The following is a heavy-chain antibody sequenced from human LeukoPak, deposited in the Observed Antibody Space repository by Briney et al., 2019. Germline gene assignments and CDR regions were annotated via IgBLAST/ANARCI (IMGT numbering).Heavy chain of an antibody. V-gene: IGHV1-2*02. Sequence: ASVKVSCKASGYTFTGYYMHWVRQAPGQGLEWMGWINPNSGGTNYAQKFQGRVTMTRDTSISTAYMELSRVRSDDTAVYYCARHNQQLVSYFDYWGQGTLVTVSP. CDR3: ARHNQQLVSYFDY. D-gene: IGHD6-13*01. J-gene: IGHJ4*02. CDR2: INPNSGGT. CDR1: GYTFTGYY.